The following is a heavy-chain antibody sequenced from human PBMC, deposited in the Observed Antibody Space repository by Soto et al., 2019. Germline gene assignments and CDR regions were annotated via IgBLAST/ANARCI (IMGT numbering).Heavy chain of an antibody. CDR1: GYTFTSYD. J-gene: IGHJ4*02. Sequence: QVQLVQSGAEVKKPGASVKVSCKASGYTFTSYDISWVRQATGQGLEWMGWMNPNSGNTVYAQKFQGRVTMTRNTSISTAYMELSSLRSKDTAVYYCARDKVVGATGNWGQGTLVTVSS. D-gene: IGHD1-1*01. V-gene: IGHV1-8*01. CDR3: ARDKVVGATGN. CDR2: MNPNSGNT.